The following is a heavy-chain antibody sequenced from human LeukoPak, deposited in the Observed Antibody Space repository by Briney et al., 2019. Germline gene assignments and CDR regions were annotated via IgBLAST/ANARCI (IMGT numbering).Heavy chain of an antibody. CDR1: GFTFGDYA. CDR2: IRSKAYGGTT. CDR3: AREKGRGGSVDY. J-gene: IGHJ4*02. Sequence: GGSLRLSCTASGFTFGDYAMSWVRQAPGKGLEWVGFIRSKAYGGTTEYAASVKGRFTISRDDSKRIAYLQMNSLRAEDTAVYYCAREKGRGGSVDYWGQGTLVTVSS. V-gene: IGHV3-49*04. D-gene: IGHD3-16*01.